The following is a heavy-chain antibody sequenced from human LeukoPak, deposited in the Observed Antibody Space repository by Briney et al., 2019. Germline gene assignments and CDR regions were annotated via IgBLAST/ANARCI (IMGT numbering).Heavy chain of an antibody. CDR3: ARKFLGSRGYYFDY. CDR1: GFTFSSYS. J-gene: IGHJ4*02. D-gene: IGHD3-10*01. V-gene: IGHV3-21*04. Sequence: GGSLRLSCAASGFTFSSYSMNWVHQAPGKGLEWVSSISSSSNYIYYADSVKGRFTISRDNAKNTLYLQMNSLRAEDTAVYYCARKFLGSRGYYFDYWGQGTLVTVSS. CDR2: ISSSSNYI.